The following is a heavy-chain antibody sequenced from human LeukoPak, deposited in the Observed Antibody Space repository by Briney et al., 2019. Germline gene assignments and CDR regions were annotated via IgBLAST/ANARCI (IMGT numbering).Heavy chain of an antibody. CDR1: GGSFSGYY. V-gene: IGHV4-34*01. CDR2: INHSGST. J-gene: IGHJ3*02. CDR3: ARVLTTVVTRWAKAFDI. D-gene: IGHD4-23*01. Sequence: PSETLSLTCAVYGGSFSGYYWSWIRRPPGKGLEWIGEINHSGSTNYNPSLKSRVTISVDTSKNQFSLKLSSVTAADTAVYYCARVLTTVVTRWAKAFDIWGQGTMVTVSS.